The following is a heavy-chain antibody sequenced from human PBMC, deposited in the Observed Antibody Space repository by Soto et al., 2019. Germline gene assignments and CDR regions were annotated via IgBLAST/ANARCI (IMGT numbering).Heavy chain of an antibody. J-gene: IGHJ6*02. CDR1: GFTVSSNY. Sequence: GGSLRLSCAASGFTVSSNYMIWVRQAPGKGLEWVSVIYSGGSTYYADSVKGRFTISRDNSKNTLYLQMNSLRAEDTAVYYCARVWGAYGSGSYLSYYYGMDVWGQGTTVTVSS. CDR2: IYSGGST. D-gene: IGHD3-10*01. CDR3: ARVWGAYGSGSYLSYYYGMDV. V-gene: IGHV3-53*01.